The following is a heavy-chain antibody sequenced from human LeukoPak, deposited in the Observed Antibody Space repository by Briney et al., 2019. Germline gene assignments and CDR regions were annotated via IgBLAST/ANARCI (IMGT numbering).Heavy chain of an antibody. Sequence: SETLSLTCAVYGGSFSGYYWSWIRQPPGKGLEWIGEINHSGSTNYNPSLKSRVAISVDTSKNQFSLTLSSVTAADTAGYYCAGGGEEVGSGWYGNWFDPWGQGTLVTVSS. CDR3: AGGGEEVGSGWYGNWFDP. CDR1: GGSFSGYY. J-gene: IGHJ5*02. V-gene: IGHV4-34*01. D-gene: IGHD6-19*01. CDR2: INHSGST.